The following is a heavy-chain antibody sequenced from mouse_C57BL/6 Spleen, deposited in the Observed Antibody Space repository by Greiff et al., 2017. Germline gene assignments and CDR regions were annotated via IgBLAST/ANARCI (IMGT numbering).Heavy chain of an antibody. Sequence: VQLQQPGAELVRPGTSVKLSCKASGYTFTSYWMHWVKQRPGQGLEWIGVIDPSDSYTNYNQKFKGKATLTVDTSSSTAYMQLSSLTSEDSAVYYCARERGLRYSNYFDDWGQGTTLTVSS. CDR1: GYTFTSYW. CDR3: ARERGLRYSNYFDD. J-gene: IGHJ2*01. V-gene: IGHV1-59*01. D-gene: IGHD2-5*01. CDR2: IDPSDSYT.